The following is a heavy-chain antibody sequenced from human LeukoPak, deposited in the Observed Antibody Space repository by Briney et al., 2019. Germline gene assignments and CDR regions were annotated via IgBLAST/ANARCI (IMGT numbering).Heavy chain of an antibody. CDR2: IYTSGST. CDR1: GSISGYY. V-gene: IGHV4-4*09. Sequence: SETLSLTCTVSGSISGYYWSWIRQPPGKGLEWIGYIYTSGSTNCNPSLESRVTISVDTSKNQFSLDLSSVTAADTAVYYCARQKCTSTSCLTKNAFDIWGQGTMVTVSS. D-gene: IGHD2-2*01. CDR3: ARQKCTSTSCLTKNAFDI. J-gene: IGHJ3*02.